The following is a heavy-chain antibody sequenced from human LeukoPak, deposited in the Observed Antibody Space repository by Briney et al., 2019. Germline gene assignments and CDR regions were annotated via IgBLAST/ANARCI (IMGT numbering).Heavy chain of an antibody. CDR2: ISTDSRTI. J-gene: IGHJ4*03. CDR3: TTYFDTTGYFEEAYDT. D-gene: IGHD3-22*01. CDR1: GFPFSRYS. Sequence: GGSLRLSCAPSGFPFSRYSMNWVRQAPGKGLEWVAYISTDSRTIYSGDSVKGRFSISRDNDKSLLYLQMGNLRVEDTAVYYCTTYFDTTGYFEEAYDTWGQGTLVTVSA. V-gene: IGHV3-48*01.